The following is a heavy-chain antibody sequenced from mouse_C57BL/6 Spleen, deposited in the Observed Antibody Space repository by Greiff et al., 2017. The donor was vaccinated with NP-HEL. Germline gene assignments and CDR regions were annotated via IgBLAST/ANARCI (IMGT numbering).Heavy chain of an antibody. CDR3: AREIPGNSYYFDY. Sequence: VQLQQPGAELVKPGASVKMSCKASGYTFTSYWITWVKQRPGQGLEWIGDIYPGSGSTNYNEKFKSKATLTVDTSSSTAYMQLSSLTSEDSAVYYCAREIPGNSYYFDYWGQGTTLTVSS. D-gene: IGHD2-1*01. J-gene: IGHJ2*01. CDR2: IYPGSGST. CDR1: GYTFTSYW. V-gene: IGHV1-55*01.